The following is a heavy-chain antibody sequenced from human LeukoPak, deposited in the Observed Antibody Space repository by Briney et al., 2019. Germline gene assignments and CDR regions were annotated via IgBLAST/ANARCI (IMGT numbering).Heavy chain of an antibody. CDR2: IWYDGSNK. V-gene: IGHV3-33*01. CDR1: GFTFSSYG. Sequence: GGSLRLSCAASGFTFSSYGMHCVRQAPGKGLEGVGDIWYDGSNKYYAYSVKGRFNISRDNSKNTLYLQMNSLRAEDTAVYYCARDGSSYCGGDCYPGAWFDPWGQGTLVTVSS. D-gene: IGHD2-21*02. J-gene: IGHJ5*02. CDR3: ARDGSSYCGGDCYPGAWFDP.